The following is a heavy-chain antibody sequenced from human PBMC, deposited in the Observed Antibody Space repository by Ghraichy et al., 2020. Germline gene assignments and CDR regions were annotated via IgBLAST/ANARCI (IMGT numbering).Heavy chain of an antibody. CDR2: VKSKSAGETR. CDR3: STGPHYGSD. J-gene: IGHJ4*02. Sequence: GGSLRLSCAASGFDFTNAWVNWVRQAPGKGLEWVARVKSKSAGETRDYAAPVKRRFTIPKDDSRNTLYLQMNRLKTEDTAVYYCSTGPHYGSDWGQGTLLALS. CDR1: GFDFTNAW. V-gene: IGHV3-15*07. D-gene: IGHD3-10*01.